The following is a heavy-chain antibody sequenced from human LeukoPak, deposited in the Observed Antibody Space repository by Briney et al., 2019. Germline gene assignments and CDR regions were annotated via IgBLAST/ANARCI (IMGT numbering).Heavy chain of an antibody. CDR1: GFTFNNYS. CDR2: ISGTGGTT. CDR3: AKGRGTTVTAAANY. Sequence: GGSLRLSCAASGFTFNNYSISWVRQAPGKGLEWVSTISGTGGTTYYADSVKGRFTISGDNSKNTLFLQFNSLRADDTAVYYCAKGRGTTVTAAANYWGQGTLVTVSS. V-gene: IGHV3-23*01. J-gene: IGHJ4*02. D-gene: IGHD4-17*01.